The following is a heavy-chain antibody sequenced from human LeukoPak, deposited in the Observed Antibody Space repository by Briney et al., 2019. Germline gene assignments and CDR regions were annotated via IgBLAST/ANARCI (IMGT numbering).Heavy chain of an antibody. CDR2: INPNSGAT. J-gene: IGHJ4*02. CDR3: ASIFHGDNSVDF. V-gene: IGHV1-2*02. D-gene: IGHD4-23*01. Sequence: GASVKVSCKAFGYTFTAYYMHWVRQAPGQGLEWMGWINPNSGATNYAQKFQGRVTLTRDTSISTAYVELSRLRSDDTAVYYCASIFHGDNSVDFWGQGTLVTVSS. CDR1: GYTFTAYY.